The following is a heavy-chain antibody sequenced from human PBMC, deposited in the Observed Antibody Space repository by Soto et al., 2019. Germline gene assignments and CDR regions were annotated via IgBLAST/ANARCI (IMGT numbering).Heavy chain of an antibody. J-gene: IGHJ6*02. CDR1: VCSISGYY. CDR3: ARDLWGYCGTDCYPLDV. CDR2: MYNTGST. V-gene: IGHV4-59*01. Sequence: SETLSRTCTVSVCSISGYYWSWILQPPGKGLEWIGYMYNTGSTVYNPSFKSRVTISVDTSKNQFSLKLNSVTAADTAVYYCARDLWGYCGTDCYPLDVWGQGTTVT. D-gene: IGHD2-21*02.